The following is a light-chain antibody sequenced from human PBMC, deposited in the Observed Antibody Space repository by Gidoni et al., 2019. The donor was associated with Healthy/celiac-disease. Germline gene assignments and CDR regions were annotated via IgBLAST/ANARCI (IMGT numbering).Light chain of an antibody. V-gene: IGKV3-11*01. Sequence: EIVLTQSPATLSLSPGERATLSCRASQSVSSYLAWYQQKPGQAPRHLLYDASNRATGIPARFSGSGSGTDFTLTISSLEPEDFAVYYCQQRSNWPPITFGQGTRLEIK. J-gene: IGKJ5*01. CDR2: DAS. CDR3: QQRSNWPPIT. CDR1: QSVSSY.